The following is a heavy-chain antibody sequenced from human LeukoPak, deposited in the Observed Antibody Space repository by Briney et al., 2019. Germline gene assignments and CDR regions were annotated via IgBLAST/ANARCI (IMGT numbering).Heavy chain of an antibody. V-gene: IGHV3-30-3*01. CDR2: ISYDGTNK. CDR1: GFTFSTYP. J-gene: IGHJ4*02. CDR3: AKELDSSGYFDY. D-gene: IGHD3-22*01. Sequence: PGGSLRLSCAASGFTFSTYPMHWVRQAPGKGLEWVTIISYDGTNKYYADSVKGRFTISRDNSKNTLYLQMNSLRAEDTAVYYCAKELDSSGYFDYWGQGTLVTVSS.